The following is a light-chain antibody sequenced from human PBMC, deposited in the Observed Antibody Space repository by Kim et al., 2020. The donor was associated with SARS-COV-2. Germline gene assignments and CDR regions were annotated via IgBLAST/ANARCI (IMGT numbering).Light chain of an antibody. J-gene: IGLJ3*02. CDR3: QSYDASLPPWV. V-gene: IGLV1-40*01. CDR1: SSNIGADYD. Sequence: QSVLTQPPSVSGAPGQRVTISCTWSSSNIGADYDIHWYQHLPGTAPKLLIYGNTNRPSGVPDRFSGSRSGISASLAITGLQAEDEADYYCQSYDASLPPWVFGGGTQLIV. CDR2: GNT.